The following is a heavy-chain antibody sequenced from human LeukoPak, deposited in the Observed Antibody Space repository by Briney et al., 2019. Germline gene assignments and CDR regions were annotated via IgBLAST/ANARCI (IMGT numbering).Heavy chain of an antibody. Sequence: SETLSLTCTVSGDSISSYYWSWIRQPPGKGLEWIGYIYYSGSTNYNPSLKSRVTMPVDTSKNQFSLRLSSVTAADTAVYYCARGRWGIAAAGTSYWGQGTLVAVSS. CDR3: ARGRWGIAAAGTSY. J-gene: IGHJ4*02. CDR2: IYYSGST. V-gene: IGHV4-59*01. D-gene: IGHD6-13*01. CDR1: GDSISSYY.